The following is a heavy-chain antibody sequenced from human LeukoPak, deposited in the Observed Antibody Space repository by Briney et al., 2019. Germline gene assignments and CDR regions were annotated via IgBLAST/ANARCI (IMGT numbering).Heavy chain of an antibody. V-gene: IGHV3-7*01. J-gene: IGHJ5*02. CDR1: GFTFSSYW. CDR2: IKQDGSEK. Sequence: GGSLRLSCAASGFTFSSYWMSWVRQAPGKGLEWVANIKQDGSEKYYVDSVKGRFTISRDNAKNSLYLQMNSLRAEDTAVYYCARDSHNVVVVPAAIHGDNWFDPWGQGTLVTVSS. D-gene: IGHD2-2*01. CDR3: ARDSHNVVVVPAAIHGDNWFDP.